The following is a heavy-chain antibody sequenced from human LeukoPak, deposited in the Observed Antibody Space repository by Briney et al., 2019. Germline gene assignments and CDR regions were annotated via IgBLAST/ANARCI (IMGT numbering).Heavy chain of an antibody. V-gene: IGHV4-34*01. CDR3: ARDGGYPKNTNDY. Sequence: PSETLSLTCAVYGGSFSGYYWSWIGQPPGKGLEWIGEINHSGSTNYNPSLKSRVTISVDTSKNQFSLKLSSVTAADTAVYYCARDGGYPKNTNDYWGQGTLVTVSS. D-gene: IGHD2/OR15-2a*01. CDR1: GGSFSGYY. CDR2: INHSGST. J-gene: IGHJ4*02.